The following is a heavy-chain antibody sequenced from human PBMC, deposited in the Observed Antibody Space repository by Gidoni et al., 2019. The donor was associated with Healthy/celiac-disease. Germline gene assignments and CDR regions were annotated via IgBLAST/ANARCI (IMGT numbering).Heavy chain of an antibody. D-gene: IGHD3-10*01. CDR1: GYSISSGYY. J-gene: IGHJ4*02. V-gene: IGHV4-38-2*01. Sequence: QVQLQESGPGLVKPSETLSLTCAVSGYSISSGYYWGWIRQPPGKGLEWIGSIYHSGSTYYNPSLKSRVTISVDTSKNQFSLKLSSVTAADTAVYYCARGVLWFGELDYYFDYWGQGTLVTVSS. CDR2: IYHSGST. CDR3: ARGVLWFGELDYYFDY.